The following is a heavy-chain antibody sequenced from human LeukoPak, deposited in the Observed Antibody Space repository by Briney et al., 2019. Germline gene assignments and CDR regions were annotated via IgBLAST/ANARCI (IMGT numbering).Heavy chain of an antibody. CDR1: GFTFSSYS. D-gene: IGHD3-10*01. CDR2: ISSRSSTE. CDR3: AIMVRGVKHGMDV. J-gene: IGHJ6*02. V-gene: IGHV3-48*04. Sequence: PGGSLRLSCAASGFTFSSYSMNWVRQAPGKGLEWISYISSRSSTEKYADSVKGRFTVSRDNAKNSLSLQMNSLRAEDTAVYYCAIMVRGVKHGMDVWGQGTTVTVSS.